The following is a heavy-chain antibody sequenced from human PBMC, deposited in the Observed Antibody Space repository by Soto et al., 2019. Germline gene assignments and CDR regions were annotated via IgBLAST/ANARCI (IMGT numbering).Heavy chain of an antibody. Sequence: QVQLVESGGGVVQPGRSLRLSCVASGFTFSSYGMHWVRQAPGKGLEWVAVIWYDGSNKYYADSVKGRFTISRDNSKNTVYLQMNSLRAEDKAVYYCARDQGYYDSSGYYYPEYFQHWGQGTLVTVSS. D-gene: IGHD3-22*01. CDR3: ARDQGYYDSSGYYYPEYFQH. CDR2: IWYDGSNK. V-gene: IGHV3-33*01. CDR1: GFTFSSYG. J-gene: IGHJ1*01.